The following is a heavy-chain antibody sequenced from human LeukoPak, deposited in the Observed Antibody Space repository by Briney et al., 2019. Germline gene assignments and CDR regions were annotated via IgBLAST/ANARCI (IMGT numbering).Heavy chain of an antibody. D-gene: IGHD3-22*01. CDR2: INPNSGGT. CDR3: ARAPMIVVVFPPRLDY. Sequence: GASVKVSCKTSGYTFTGYYMHWVRQAPGQGLEWMGWINPNSGGTNYAQKFQDRVTMTGDTSISTAYMELIRLTSDDTAVYYCARAPMIVVVFPPRLDYWGQGTLVTVSS. V-gene: IGHV1-2*02. CDR1: GYTFTGYY. J-gene: IGHJ4*02.